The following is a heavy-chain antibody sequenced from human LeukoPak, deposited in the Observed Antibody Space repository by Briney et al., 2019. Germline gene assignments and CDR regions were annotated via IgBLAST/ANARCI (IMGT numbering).Heavy chain of an antibody. D-gene: IGHD6-19*01. V-gene: IGHV3-7*01. CDR2: IKQDGNEK. J-gene: IGHJ4*02. CDR3: AREIQYSSGWYGGCDY. Sequence: TGGSLRLSCAASGFTFSIYWMSWVRQAPGKGLEWVANIKQDGNEKYYVDSVKGRFTISRDNAKNSLYLQMNSLRAEDTAVYYCAREIQYSSGWYGGCDYWGQGTLVTVSS. CDR1: GFTFSIYW.